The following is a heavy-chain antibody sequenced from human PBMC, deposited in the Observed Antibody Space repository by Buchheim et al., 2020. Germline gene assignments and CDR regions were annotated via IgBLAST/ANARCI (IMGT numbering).Heavy chain of an antibody. CDR1: GFTLSNYW. J-gene: IGHJ4*02. CDR2: INSDRSSR. Sequence: EVQLVESGGGLVQPGGSLRLSCAASGFTLSNYWMHWVRQAPGKGLMWVSRINSDRSSRTYADSVKGRFTISRDNAKKTLFLQMNSLGAEDTAVYYCARAIDYTSYSNWYDIWGQGTL. CDR3: ARAIDYTSYSNWYDI. D-gene: IGHD3-9*01. V-gene: IGHV3-74*01.